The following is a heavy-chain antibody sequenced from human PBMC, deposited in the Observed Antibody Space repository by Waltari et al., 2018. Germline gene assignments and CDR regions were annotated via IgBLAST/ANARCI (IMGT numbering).Heavy chain of an antibody. CDR1: GGTFSSYA. Sequence: QVQLVQSGAEVKKPGSSVKVSCKASGGTFSSYAISWVRQAPGQGLEWMGRIIPILGTANYAQKFQGRVTITADKSTSTAYMELSSLRSEDTAVYYCARDLLEMATIIGGYWGQGTLVTVSS. J-gene: IGHJ4*02. CDR2: IIPILGTA. V-gene: IGHV1-69*08. CDR3: ARDLLEMATIIGGY. D-gene: IGHD5-12*01.